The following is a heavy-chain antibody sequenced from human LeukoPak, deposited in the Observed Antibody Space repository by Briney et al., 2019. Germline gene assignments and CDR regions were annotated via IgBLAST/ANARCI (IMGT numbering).Heavy chain of an antibody. D-gene: IGHD6-19*01. CDR2: IYYSGST. CDR1: GGSISSYY. Sequence: SETLSLTCTVSGGSISSYYWSWIRQPPGKGLEWIGCIYYSGSTNYNPSLKSRVTISVDTSKNQFSLKLSSVTAADTAVYYCARKGYSSGWYIDYWGQGTLVTVSS. J-gene: IGHJ4*02. CDR3: ARKGYSSGWYIDY. V-gene: IGHV4-59*08.